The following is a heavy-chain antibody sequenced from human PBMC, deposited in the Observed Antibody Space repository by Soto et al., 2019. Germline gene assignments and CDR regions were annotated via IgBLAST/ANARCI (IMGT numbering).Heavy chain of an antibody. CDR2: INWDGTTK. V-gene: IGHV3-43*01. CDR3: TKEMSTIYFDS. D-gene: IGHD1-1*01. CDR1: GFNFRDYS. Sequence: EVQLVESGGVGVQPGGSLRLSCAASGFNFRDYSMHWVRQAPGKGLEWVSLINWDGTTKFYAASVKGRFTISRDNRKNSLYLQLNSLRTADTAFYYCTKEMSTIYFDSWGQGTLVTVSS. J-gene: IGHJ4*02.